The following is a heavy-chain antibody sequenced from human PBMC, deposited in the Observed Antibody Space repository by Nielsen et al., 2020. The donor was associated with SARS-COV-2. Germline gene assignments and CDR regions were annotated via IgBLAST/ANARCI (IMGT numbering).Heavy chain of an antibody. J-gene: IGHJ5*02. Sequence: RQPPGKGLEWVAVIWYDGSNKYYADSVKGRFTISRDNSKNTLYLQMNSLRAEDTAVYYCARDTARYDILTGYYMGRTLNWFDPWGQGTLVTVSS. V-gene: IGHV3-33*01. D-gene: IGHD3-9*01. CDR2: IWYDGSNK. CDR3: ARDTARYDILTGYYMGRTLNWFDP.